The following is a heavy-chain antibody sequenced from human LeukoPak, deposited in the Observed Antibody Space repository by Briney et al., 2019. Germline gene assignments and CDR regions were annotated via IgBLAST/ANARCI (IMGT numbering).Heavy chain of an antibody. CDR1: GGSISSYY. D-gene: IGHD3-22*01. J-gene: IGHJ3*02. CDR2: IYYSGST. Sequence: PSETLSLTCTVSGGSISSYYWSWIRQPPGKGLEWIGYIYYSGSTNYNPSLKSRVTISVDTSKNQFSLKLSSVTAADTAVYYCAREGSKITMIVGLGAFDIWGQGTMVTVSS. CDR3: AREGSKITMIVGLGAFDI. V-gene: IGHV4-59*01.